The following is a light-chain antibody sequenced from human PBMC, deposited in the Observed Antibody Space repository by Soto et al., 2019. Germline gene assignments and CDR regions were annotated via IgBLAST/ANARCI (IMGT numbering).Light chain of an antibody. CDR2: DVT. V-gene: IGLV2-11*01. CDR1: SSDVGGYNY. Sequence: QSVLTQPRSVSGSPGQSVTISCIGTSSDVGGYNYVSWYQQHSGKPPKVMIFDVTKRPSGVPDRFSGSKSGNTASLTISGLQAEDEADYYCCSYAGNSWVFVIGTKVTVL. CDR3: CSYAGNSWV. J-gene: IGLJ1*01.